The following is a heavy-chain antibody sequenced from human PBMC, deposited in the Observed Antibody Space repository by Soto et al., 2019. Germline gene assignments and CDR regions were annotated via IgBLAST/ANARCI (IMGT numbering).Heavy chain of an antibody. J-gene: IGHJ6*02. CDR1: GFTFSSYG. CDR2: IWDDGSNK. V-gene: IGHV3-33*01. CDR3: ARDVFYDSSGYYPVGYYYYGMDV. Sequence: QVQLVESGGGVVQPGRSLRLSCAASGFTFSSYGMHWVRQAPGKGLEWVAVIWDDGSNKYYADSVKGRFTISRDNSKNTRYLQMNSLRAEDTAGYYCARDVFYDSSGYYPVGYYYYGMDVWGQGTTVTVSS. D-gene: IGHD3-22*01.